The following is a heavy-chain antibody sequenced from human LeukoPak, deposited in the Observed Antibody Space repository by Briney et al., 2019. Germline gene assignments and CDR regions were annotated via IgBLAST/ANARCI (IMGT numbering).Heavy chain of an antibody. D-gene: IGHD3-10*01. CDR2: ISGSGDRT. CDR3: AKGSSNHYGSVYYYYGMDV. Sequence: GGSLRLSCAASGFTFSSYAMTWVRQAPGKGLEWVSAISGSGDRTYHADSVKGRITISRDNSKNTLYLQMNSLRAEDTAVYYCAKGSSNHYGSVYYYYGMDVWGQGTTVTVSS. J-gene: IGHJ6*02. CDR1: GFTFSSYA. V-gene: IGHV3-23*01.